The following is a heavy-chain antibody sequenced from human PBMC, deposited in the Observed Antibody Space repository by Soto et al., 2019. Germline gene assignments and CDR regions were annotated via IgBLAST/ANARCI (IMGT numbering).Heavy chain of an antibody. D-gene: IGHD2-15*01. J-gene: IGHJ3*02. CDR2: IYYSGST. CDR1: GGSISSYY. Sequence: SETLSLTCTVSGGSISSYYWSWIRQPPGKGLEWIGYIYYSGSTNYNPSLKSRVTISVDTSKNQFSQKLSSVTAADTAVYYCERGDCSGGSCYSVDIWGQGTMVTVSS. CDR3: ERGDCSGGSCYSVDI. V-gene: IGHV4-59*08.